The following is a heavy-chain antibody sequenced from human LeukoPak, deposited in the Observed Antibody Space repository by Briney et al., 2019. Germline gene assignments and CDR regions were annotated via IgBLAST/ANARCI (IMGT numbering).Heavy chain of an antibody. CDR3: ARASHLGYCSGGSCYEDMAHFDY. CDR1: GGTFSSYA. J-gene: IGHJ4*02. V-gene: IGHV1-69*13. D-gene: IGHD2-15*01. Sequence: SVKVSCKASGGTFSSYAISWVRQAPGQELEWMGGIIPIFGTANYAQKFQGRVTITADESTSTAYMELSSLRSEDTAVYYCARASHLGYCSGGSCYEDMAHFDYWGQGTLVTVSS. CDR2: IIPIFGTA.